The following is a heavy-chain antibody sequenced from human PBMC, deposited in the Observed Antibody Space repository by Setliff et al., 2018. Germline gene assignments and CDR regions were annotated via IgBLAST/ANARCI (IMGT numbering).Heavy chain of an antibody. Sequence: GGSLRLSCEVSGFIVSNNEMSWVRQAPGKGLEWVSFISSSGNTIYYIDSVKGRFTISRDNTKASLYLQMNSLRPEDTAVYYCARDPGGGHPSYYGMDVWGQGTTVTVSS. CDR3: ARDPGGGHPSYYGMDV. V-gene: IGHV3-48*03. CDR1: GFIVSNNE. J-gene: IGHJ6*02. CDR2: ISSSGNTI. D-gene: IGHD2-15*01.